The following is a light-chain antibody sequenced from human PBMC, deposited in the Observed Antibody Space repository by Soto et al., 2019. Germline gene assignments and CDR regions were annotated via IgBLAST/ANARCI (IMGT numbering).Light chain of an antibody. CDR2: GVS. CDR3: QQYGNSPLT. Sequence: EIVLTRSPDTLSLSPWQRASLSFMASQSVRSDYFAWYQQKPGQAPRVIIFGVSTRATGVPDRFSGSGSGTDFTLTISRLEPEDFALYYCQQYGNSPLTFGGGTKVDIK. J-gene: IGKJ4*01. CDR1: QSVRSDY. V-gene: IGKV3-20*01.